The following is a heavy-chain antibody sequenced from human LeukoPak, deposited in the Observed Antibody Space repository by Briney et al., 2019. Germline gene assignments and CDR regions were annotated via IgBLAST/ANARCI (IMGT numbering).Heavy chain of an antibody. V-gene: IGHV3-21*01. CDR2: ISSRSAYI. CDR1: GFTFSDYS. CDR3: VRDRSGSYPYYFDF. J-gene: IGHJ4*02. D-gene: IGHD1-26*01. Sequence: GGSLRLSCTASGFTFSDYSMNWVRQAPGQGLDWVSSISSRSAYISYADSLKGRFTISRDNAKNSLYLEMNSLRAEDTAVYFCVRDRSGSYPYYFDFWGQGTLVTASS.